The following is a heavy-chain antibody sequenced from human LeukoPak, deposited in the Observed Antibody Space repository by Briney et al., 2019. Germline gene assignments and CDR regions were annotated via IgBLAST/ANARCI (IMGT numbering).Heavy chain of an antibody. Sequence: QTGGSLRLSCAASGFTFSSYGMHWVRQAPGKGLEGVAVISYDGSNKYYADSVKGRFTISRDNSKNTLYLQMNSLRAEDTAVYYCAKDLHGGYYYDSSGYLSYWGQGTLVTVSS. CDR3: AKDLHGGYYYDSSGYLSY. D-gene: IGHD3-22*01. V-gene: IGHV3-30*18. CDR1: GFTFSSYG. J-gene: IGHJ4*02. CDR2: ISYDGSNK.